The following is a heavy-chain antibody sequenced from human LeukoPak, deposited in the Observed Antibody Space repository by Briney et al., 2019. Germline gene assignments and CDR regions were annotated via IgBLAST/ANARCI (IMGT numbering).Heavy chain of an antibody. J-gene: IGHJ4*02. CDR3: ARHVRCGGDCSRLDY. CDR2: INHSRST. D-gene: IGHD2-21*02. V-gene: IGHV4-34*01. CDR1: GGSFSGFY. Sequence: SETLSLTCAVYGGSFSGFYWTWIRQPPGKGLEWIGQINHSRSTHYNPSLKSRVTISVDTSKNQFSLKLISVTAADTALYYCARHVRCGGDCSRLDYWGQGTLVTVSS.